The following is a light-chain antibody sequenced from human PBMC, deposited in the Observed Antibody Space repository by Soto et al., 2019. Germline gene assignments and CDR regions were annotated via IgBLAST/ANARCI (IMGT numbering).Light chain of an antibody. CDR3: QQRSNWPRGLT. V-gene: IGKV3-11*01. CDR1: QSVSSY. J-gene: IGKJ4*01. CDR2: DAS. Sequence: EIVLTQSPATLSLSPGERATLSCRASQSVSSYLAWYQQKPGQAPRLLIYDASNRATGIPARFSGSGSGTDFTLTISSLEPVDFAVYYCQQRSNWPRGLTFGGGTKVEIK.